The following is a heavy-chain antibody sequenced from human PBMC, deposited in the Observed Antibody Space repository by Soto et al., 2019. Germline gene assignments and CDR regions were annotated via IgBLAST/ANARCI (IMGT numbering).Heavy chain of an antibody. CDR3: ARYNSYAIDY. J-gene: IGHJ4*02. CDR2: IHYSGTT. CDR1: GTSISSYY. Sequence: SETLSLTCTVSGTSISSYYWSWIRQPPGKGLEWIANIHYSGTTNYNPSLTRRVTLSVDTPKKQFSLKMKSVTAADGAMYFCARYNSYAIDYWGRGTLVT. V-gene: IGHV4-59*01. D-gene: IGHD2-8*01.